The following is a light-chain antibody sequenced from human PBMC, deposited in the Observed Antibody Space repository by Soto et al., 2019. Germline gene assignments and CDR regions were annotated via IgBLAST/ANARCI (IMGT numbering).Light chain of an antibody. CDR2: ADS. CDR3: QQRYNWPIT. V-gene: IGKV3D-20*02. Sequence: IVLTQSPGTLSLSPGERATLSCRASQSVSTSQLAWYQQKPGQAPRLLIYADSNRATGIPARFSGSGSGTDFTLTISSLEPEDFSVYYCQQRYNWPITFGQGTRLEIK. J-gene: IGKJ5*01. CDR1: QSVSTSQ.